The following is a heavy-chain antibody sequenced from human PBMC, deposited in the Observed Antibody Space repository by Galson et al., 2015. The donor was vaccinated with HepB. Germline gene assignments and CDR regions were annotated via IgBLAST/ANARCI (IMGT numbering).Heavy chain of an antibody. Sequence: SLRLSCATSGFRFTKYSMSWVRQAPGKGLEWVANINPDGSEKYYVASLKGRFTISRDNAKNSLYLQMDSLRAEDTAVYYCARRISLVRGIITKPDYYYGMDVWGQGTTVTVAS. CDR3: ARRISLVRGIITKPDYYYGMDV. J-gene: IGHJ6*02. CDR1: GFRFTKYS. V-gene: IGHV3-7*03. CDR2: INPDGSEK. D-gene: IGHD3-10*01.